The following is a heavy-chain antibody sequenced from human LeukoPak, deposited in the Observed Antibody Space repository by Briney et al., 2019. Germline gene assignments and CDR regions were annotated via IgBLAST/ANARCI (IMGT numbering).Heavy chain of an antibody. V-gene: IGHV3-7*01. Sequence: GGSLRLSCTVSGFTFSNYWMSWVRQAPGKGLERVANIEHDGTTKFYLDSVKGRFTISRDNARGSLYLQMNSLRPEDTAVYYCAKAIWVAATSSWFCLDYWGQGTLVTVSS. D-gene: IGHD3-10*01. J-gene: IGHJ4*02. CDR3: AKAIWVAATSSWFCLDY. CDR1: GFTFSNYW. CDR2: IEHDGTTK.